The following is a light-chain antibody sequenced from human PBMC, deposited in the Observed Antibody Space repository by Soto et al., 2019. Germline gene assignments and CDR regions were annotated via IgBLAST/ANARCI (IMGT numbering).Light chain of an antibody. CDR1: QTVSSNY. V-gene: IGKV3-20*01. CDR3: QLYGTSPKP. Sequence: EIVLTQSPGTLSLSPGERATLSCRASQTVSSNYLAWYQQKPGQAPRLLIYAASTRATGIPDRFSGSGAVTDFTLSISRLEPEDFAVYYCQLYGTSPKPFGQGTKVDIK. CDR2: AAS. J-gene: IGKJ1*01.